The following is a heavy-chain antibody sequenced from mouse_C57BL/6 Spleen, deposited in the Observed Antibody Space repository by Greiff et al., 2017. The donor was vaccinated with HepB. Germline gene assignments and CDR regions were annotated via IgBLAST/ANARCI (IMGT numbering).Heavy chain of an antibody. Sequence: QVQLQQPGAELVRPGSSVKLSCKASGYTFTSYWMDWVKQRPGQGLEWIGNIYPSDSETHYNQKFKDKATLTVDKSSSTAYMQLSSLTSEDSAVYYCARRDGNYLWDYWGQGTSVTVSS. V-gene: IGHV1-61*01. CDR1: GYTFTSYW. CDR3: ARRDGNYLWDY. J-gene: IGHJ4*01. D-gene: IGHD2-1*01. CDR2: IYPSDSET.